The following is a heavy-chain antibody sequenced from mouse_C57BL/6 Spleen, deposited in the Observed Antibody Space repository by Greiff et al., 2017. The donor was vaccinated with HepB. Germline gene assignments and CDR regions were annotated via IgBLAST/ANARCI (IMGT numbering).Heavy chain of an antibody. CDR1: GFTFSDYY. CDR2: INYDGSST. D-gene: IGHD2-4*01. V-gene: IGHV5-16*01. CDR3: AREDYDYSWFAY. J-gene: IGHJ3*01. Sequence: EVKLMESEGGLVQPGSSMKLSCTASGFTFSDYYMAWVRQVPEKGLEWVANINYDGSSTYYLDSLKSRFIISRDNAKNILYLQMSSLKSEDTATYYWAREDYDYSWFAYWGQGTLVTVSA.